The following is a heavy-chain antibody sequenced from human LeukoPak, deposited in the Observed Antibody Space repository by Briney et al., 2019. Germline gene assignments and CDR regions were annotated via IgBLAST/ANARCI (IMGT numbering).Heavy chain of an antibody. CDR2: INHSGST. CDR3: ARGHLWFGAPNWFAP. V-gene: IGHV4-34*01. D-gene: IGHD3-10*01. Sequence: SETLSLTCAVYGGSFSGYYWSWIRQPPGKGLEWIGEINHSGSTNYNPSLKSRVTISVDTSKNQFSLKLTSVTAADTAIYYCARGHLWFGAPNWFAPWGQGTLVTVSS. J-gene: IGHJ5*02. CDR1: GGSFSGYY.